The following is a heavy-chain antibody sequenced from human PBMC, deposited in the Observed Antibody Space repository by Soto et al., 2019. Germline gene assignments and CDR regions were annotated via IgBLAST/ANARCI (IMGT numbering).Heavy chain of an antibody. V-gene: IGHV1-18*04. D-gene: IGHD3-9*01. CDR3: ARVSLNYDILTGYYSGRYGMDA. Sequence: GASVKVSCKASGYTFTSYGISWVRQAPGQGLEWMGWISAYNGNTNYAQKLQGRVTMTTDTSTSTAYMELRSLRSDDTAVYYCARVSLNYDILTGYYSGRYGMDAWGQGTTVTVSS. J-gene: IGHJ6*02. CDR1: GYTFTSYG. CDR2: ISAYNGNT.